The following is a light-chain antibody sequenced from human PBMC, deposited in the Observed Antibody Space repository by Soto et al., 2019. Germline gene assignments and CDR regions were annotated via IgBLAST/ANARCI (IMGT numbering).Light chain of an antibody. CDR2: KDT. CDR3: QSGDSSRTSWV. Sequence: SYELTQPPSVSVSPGQTARISCTGDALPKQYANWYQQKPGQAPVLVIYKDTERPSGIPERFSGSSSGTTVTLTISGVQAEDEADYYCQSGDSSRTSWVFGGGTKVTVL. V-gene: IGLV3-25*02. CDR1: ALPKQY. J-gene: IGLJ3*02.